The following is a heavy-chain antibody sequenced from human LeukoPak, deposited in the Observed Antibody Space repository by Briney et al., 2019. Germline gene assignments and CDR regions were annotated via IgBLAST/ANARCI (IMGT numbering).Heavy chain of an antibody. Sequence: ESLKISCKGSGYRFTSYWISWVRQMPGKGLEWMGRIDPSDSYTNYSPSFQGHVTISADKSISTAYLQWSSLKASDTAMYYCARRALPPAYCGGDCFDAFDIWGQGTMVTVSS. J-gene: IGHJ3*02. CDR1: GYRFTSYW. CDR3: ARRALPPAYCGGDCFDAFDI. CDR2: IDPSDSYT. V-gene: IGHV5-10-1*01. D-gene: IGHD2-21*02.